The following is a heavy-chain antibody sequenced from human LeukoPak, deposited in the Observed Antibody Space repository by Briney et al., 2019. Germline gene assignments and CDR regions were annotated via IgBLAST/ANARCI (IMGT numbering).Heavy chain of an antibody. D-gene: IGHD6-6*01. CDR3: ARPGYSSSYLYFDY. Sequence: SETLSLTCTVSGGFISSSSYYWGWIRQPPGKGLEWIGSIYYSGSTYYNPSLKSRVTISVDTSKNQFSLKLSSVTAADTAVYYCARPGYSSSYLYFDYWGQGTLVTVSS. CDR1: GGFISSSSYY. V-gene: IGHV4-39*01. CDR2: IYYSGST. J-gene: IGHJ4*02.